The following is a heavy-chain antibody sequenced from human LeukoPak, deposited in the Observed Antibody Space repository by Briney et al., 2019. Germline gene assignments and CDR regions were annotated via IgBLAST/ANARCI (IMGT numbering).Heavy chain of an antibody. CDR1: GFTFSSYA. Sequence: QPGGSLRLSCAASGFTFSSYAMTWVRQAPGKGLKWVAALPNGGVSKHYADSVKGRFTISRDNSKSTLYLEMDSLRAEDTAVYYCARWAIAFYDSACYFDYWGQGTLVTVSS. CDR3: ARWAIAFYDSACYFDY. CDR2: LPNGGVSK. D-gene: IGHD3-22*01. V-gene: IGHV3-23*01. J-gene: IGHJ4*02.